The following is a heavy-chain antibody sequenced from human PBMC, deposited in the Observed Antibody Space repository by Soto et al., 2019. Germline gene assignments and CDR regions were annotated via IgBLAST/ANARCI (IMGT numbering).Heavy chain of an antibody. CDR2: IYYTGST. CDR3: ARESHDYGDYATDC. CDR1: GGSVNSAAYY. Sequence: SETLSLTCTISGGSVNSAAYYWSWIRQFPGKGLEWIGYIYYTGSTYYNPSLESRITISVDTSKNQFSLNLRSVTAADTAVYYCARESHDYGDYATDCWGQGTLVTVSS. J-gene: IGHJ4*02. D-gene: IGHD4-17*01. V-gene: IGHV4-31*03.